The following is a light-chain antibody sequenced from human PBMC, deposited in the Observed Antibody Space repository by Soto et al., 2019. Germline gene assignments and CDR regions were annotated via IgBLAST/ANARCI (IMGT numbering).Light chain of an antibody. J-gene: IGKJ5*01. Sequence: EIVLTQSPGTLSLSPGERATLSCRATESVVSRYLAWYQQKPGQAPRLLIYDASTRATVIPARFSGSGSGTEFTLTISSLQSEDFAVYYCQQYNDWPPITFGQGTRLEIK. V-gene: IGKV3-15*01. CDR2: DAS. CDR1: ESVVSRY. CDR3: QQYNDWPPIT.